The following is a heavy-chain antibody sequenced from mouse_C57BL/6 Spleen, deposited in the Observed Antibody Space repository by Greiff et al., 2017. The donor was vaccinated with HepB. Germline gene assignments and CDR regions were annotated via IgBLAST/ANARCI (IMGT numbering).Heavy chain of an antibody. V-gene: IGHV5-16*01. Sequence: EVKLMESEGGLVQPGSSMKLSCTASGFTFSDYYMAWVRQVPEKGLEWVANINYDGSSTYYLDSLKSRFIISRDNAKNILYLQMSSLKSEDTATYYCASYYYGDYYAMDYWGQGTSVTVSS. CDR1: GFTFSDYY. CDR3: ASYYYGDYYAMDY. CDR2: INYDGSST. D-gene: IGHD1-1*01. J-gene: IGHJ4*01.